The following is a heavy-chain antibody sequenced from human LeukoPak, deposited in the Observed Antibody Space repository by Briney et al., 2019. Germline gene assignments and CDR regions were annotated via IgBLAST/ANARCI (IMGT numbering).Heavy chain of an antibody. CDR2: ISYDGSNK. CDR1: GFTFSSYG. V-gene: IGHV3-30*18. D-gene: IGHD2-2*01. J-gene: IGHJ5*02. CDR3: AKDAPASA. Sequence: PGRSLRLSCAASGFTFSSYGMTWVRQAQGKGMEWVAVISYDGSNKYYADSVKGRFTISRDNSKNTLYLQMNSLRAEDTAVYYCAKDAPASAWGQGTLVTVSS.